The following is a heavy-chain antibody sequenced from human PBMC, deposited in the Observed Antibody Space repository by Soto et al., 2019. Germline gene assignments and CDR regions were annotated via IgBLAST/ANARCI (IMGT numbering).Heavy chain of an antibody. D-gene: IGHD5-12*01. CDR2: ISYDGSNK. V-gene: IGHV3-30-3*01. CDR3: ARVGYSGYDFYYYYAMDV. CDR1: GFTFSSYA. Sequence: QVQLVESGGGVVQPGRSLRLSCAASGFTFSSYAMHWVRQAPGKGLEWVAVISYDGSNKYYADSVKGRFTISRDNSKNTLYLQMNSLRAEDTTVYYCARVGYSGYDFYYYYAMDVWGQGTTVTVSS. J-gene: IGHJ6*02.